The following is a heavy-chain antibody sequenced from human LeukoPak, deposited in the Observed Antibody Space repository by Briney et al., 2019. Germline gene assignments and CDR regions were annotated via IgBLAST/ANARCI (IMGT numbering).Heavy chain of an antibody. Sequence: SETLSLTCTVSGGSISSSSYYWGWIRQPPGKGLEWIGSIYYSGSTYYNPSLKSRVTISVGTSKNQFSLKLSSVTAADTAVYYCARGGDIAARGYYYYYYMDVWGKGTTVTVSS. D-gene: IGHD6-6*01. CDR3: ARGGDIAARGYYYYYYMDV. J-gene: IGHJ6*03. CDR2: IYYSGST. CDR1: GGSISSSSYY. V-gene: IGHV4-39*07.